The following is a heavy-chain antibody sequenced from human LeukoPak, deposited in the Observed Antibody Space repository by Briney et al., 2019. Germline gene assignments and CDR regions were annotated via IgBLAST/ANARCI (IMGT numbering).Heavy chain of an antibody. CDR1: GFTFSDYI. CDR2: INNDGSST. V-gene: IGHV3-74*01. J-gene: IGHJ6*02. D-gene: IGHD3-10*01. Sequence: GGSLRLSCAASGFTFSDYILDWVRQAPGKGLAWVSRINNDGSSTSYANSVKGRFTVSRDNAKSTVYLQMISLGDEDTAVYYCAREKPADYGSGSYDLQYYYFGMDVWGQGTTVTVSS. CDR3: AREKPADYGSGSYDLQYYYFGMDV.